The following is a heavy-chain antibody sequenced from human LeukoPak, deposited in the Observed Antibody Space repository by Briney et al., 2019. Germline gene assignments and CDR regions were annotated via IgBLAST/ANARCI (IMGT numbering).Heavy chain of an antibody. Sequence: ASVKVSCKASGDTFNGESMHWVRQAPGQGLEWMGWIILSSGAANVAQKFQDRVTMTRDTSITTVYLDLSRLTFDDTAVYYCVRDFIDTNLARGGDSWGQGTLVVVSS. CDR2: IILSSGAA. V-gene: IGHV1-2*02. J-gene: IGHJ5*01. D-gene: IGHD3-16*01. CDR1: GDTFNGES. CDR3: VRDFIDTNLARGGDS.